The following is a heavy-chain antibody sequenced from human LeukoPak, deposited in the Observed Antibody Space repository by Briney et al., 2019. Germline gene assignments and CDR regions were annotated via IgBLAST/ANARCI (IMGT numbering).Heavy chain of an antibody. CDR1: GFTFSSYA. D-gene: IGHD6-13*01. J-gene: IGHJ4*02. V-gene: IGHV3-23*01. CDR2: ISGSGGST. CDR3: ARVSYSSWYVIDY. Sequence: GGSLRLSCAASGFTFSSYAMSWVRQAPGKGLEWVSAISGSGGSTYYADSVKGRFTISRDNAKNSLYLQMNSLRDEDTAVYYCARVSYSSWYVIDYWGQGTLVTVSS.